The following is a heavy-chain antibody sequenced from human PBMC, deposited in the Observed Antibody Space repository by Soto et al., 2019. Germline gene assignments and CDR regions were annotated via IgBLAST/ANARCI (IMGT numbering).Heavy chain of an antibody. CDR3: ARKGYGGRWSLDY. Sequence: QVQLVESGGGVVQPGRSLRLSCAAAGFTFSSYGKHWARQAPGEGQEWVAEISYDGNRKYYADSVKGRFTISRDFSKNTVDLHMNSLRVEDTAVYFCARKGYGGRWSLDYWGQGILVTVSS. D-gene: IGHD2-15*01. J-gene: IGHJ4*02. V-gene: IGHV3-30*03. CDR2: ISYDGNRK. CDR1: GFTFSSYG.